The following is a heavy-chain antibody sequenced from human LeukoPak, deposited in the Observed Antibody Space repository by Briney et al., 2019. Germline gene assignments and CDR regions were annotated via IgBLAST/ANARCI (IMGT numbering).Heavy chain of an antibody. D-gene: IGHD1-26*01. V-gene: IGHV1-2*02. CDR1: GYTFTGYY. CDR3: ARNDGSYYSIWFDP. Sequence: GASVRVSCKASGYTFTGYYMHWVRQAPGQGLEWMGWINPNSGDTNYAQKFQGRVTMTRDTSITTAYMELSSLRSDDTAVYYCARNDGSYYSIWFDPWGQGTLVTASS. CDR2: INPNSGDT. J-gene: IGHJ5*02.